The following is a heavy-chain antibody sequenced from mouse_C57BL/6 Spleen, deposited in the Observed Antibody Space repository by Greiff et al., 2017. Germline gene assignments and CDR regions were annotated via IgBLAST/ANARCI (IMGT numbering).Heavy chain of an antibody. CDR1: GYTFTSYW. Sequence: VQLQQSGAELAKPGASVKLSCKASGYTFTSYWMHWVKQRPGQGLEWIGYINPSSGYTKYNQKFKDKATLTADKSSSTAYMQLSSLTYEDSSVYYCAREGERTGTLRGAWFAYWGQGTLVTVSA. V-gene: IGHV1-7*01. CDR2: INPSSGYT. D-gene: IGHD4-1*01. J-gene: IGHJ3*01. CDR3: AREGERTGTLRGAWFAY.